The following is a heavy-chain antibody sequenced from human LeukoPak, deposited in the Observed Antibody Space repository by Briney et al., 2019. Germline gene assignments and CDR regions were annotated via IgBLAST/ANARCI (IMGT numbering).Heavy chain of an antibody. Sequence: SGGSLRLSCAASGFTFSSYSMNWVRQAPGKGLEWVSYISSSSSTIYYADSVKGRFTISRDTSKNTLYLQMNSLRAEDTAVFYCARGGEYCSSSSCRTRYYYYYMDVWGKGTTVTVSS. J-gene: IGHJ6*03. CDR1: GFTFSSYS. D-gene: IGHD2-2*01. V-gene: IGHV3-48*01. CDR3: ARGGEYCSSSSCRTRYYYYYMDV. CDR2: ISSSSSTI.